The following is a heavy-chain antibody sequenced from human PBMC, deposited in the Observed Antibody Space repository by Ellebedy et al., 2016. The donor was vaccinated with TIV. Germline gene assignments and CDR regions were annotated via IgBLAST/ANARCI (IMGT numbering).Heavy chain of an antibody. V-gene: IGHV4-34*03. Sequence: SETLSLXXAVYGGSFSGYYWSWIRQPPGKGLEWIGEINHSGSTYYNPSLKSRVTISVDTSKNQFSLKLSSVTAADTAVYYCTKATFDPWGQGTLVTVSS. J-gene: IGHJ5*02. CDR3: TKATFDP. CDR2: INHSGST. D-gene: IGHD2-2*01. CDR1: GGSFSGYY.